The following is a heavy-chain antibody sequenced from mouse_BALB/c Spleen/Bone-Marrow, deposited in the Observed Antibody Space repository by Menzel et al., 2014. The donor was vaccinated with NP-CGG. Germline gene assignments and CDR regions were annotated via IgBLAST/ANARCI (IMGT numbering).Heavy chain of an antibody. V-gene: IGHV1-80*01. CDR2: IYPGDGDT. Sequence: VQLQHSGAELVRPGSSVKISCKASGYAFSAYWMNWVKQRPGQGLEWIGQIYPGDGDTNYNGKFKGKATLTADKSSSTAYMQLSSLTSEDSAVYFCTRSTATFDYWGQGTTLTVSS. CDR1: GYAFSAYW. CDR3: TRSTATFDY. D-gene: IGHD1-2*01. J-gene: IGHJ2*01.